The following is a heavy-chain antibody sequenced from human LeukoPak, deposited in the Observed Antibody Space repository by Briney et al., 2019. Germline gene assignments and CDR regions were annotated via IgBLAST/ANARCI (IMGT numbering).Heavy chain of an antibody. Sequence: ASVKVSCKAPGGTFSSYAISWVRQAPGQGLEWMGGIIPIFGTANYAQKFQGRVTITADESTSTAYMELSSLRSEDTAVYYCARVSRGYSYGYWFDPWGQGTLVTVPS. J-gene: IGHJ5*02. CDR2: IIPIFGTA. CDR1: GGTFSSYA. V-gene: IGHV1-69*13. D-gene: IGHD5-18*01. CDR3: ARVSRGYSYGYWFDP.